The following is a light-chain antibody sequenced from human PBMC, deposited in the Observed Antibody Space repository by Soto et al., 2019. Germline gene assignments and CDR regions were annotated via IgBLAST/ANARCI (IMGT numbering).Light chain of an antibody. J-gene: IGKJ5*01. CDR1: QSVSSY. CDR3: QQRSNGPLT. CDR2: DAS. V-gene: IGKV3-11*01. Sequence: ETVLTQSPATLSLSPGERVTLSCRASQSVSSYFAWYQQKPGQAPRLLIYDASNRATGIPARFSGSGSGTDFTFTISSLEPEDFAVYYCQQRSNGPLTFGQGTRLEIK.